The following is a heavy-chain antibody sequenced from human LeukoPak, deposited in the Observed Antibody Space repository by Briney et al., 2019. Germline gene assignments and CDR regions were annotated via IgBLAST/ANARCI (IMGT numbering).Heavy chain of an antibody. D-gene: IGHD1-14*01. V-gene: IGHV4-59*12. CDR3: ARDPDPGAFDI. CDR1: GGSISSYY. CDR2: IYYSGST. J-gene: IGHJ3*02. Sequence: SETLSLTCTVSGGSISSYYWSWIRQPPGKGLEWIGYIYYSGSTNYNPSLKSRVTISVDTSKNQFSLKLSSVTAADTAVYYCARDPDPGAFDIWGQGTMVTVSS.